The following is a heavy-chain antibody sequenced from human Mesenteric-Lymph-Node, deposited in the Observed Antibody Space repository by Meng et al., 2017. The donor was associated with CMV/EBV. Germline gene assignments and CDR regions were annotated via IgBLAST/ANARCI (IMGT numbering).Heavy chain of an antibody. J-gene: IGHJ4*02. V-gene: IGHV3-30-3*01. CDR2: ISNDGATR. D-gene: IGHD3-10*01. Sequence: GGSLRLSCTDSGFTFNRYTIHWVRQAPGKGLEWVALISNDGATRNYADSVKGRLTISRDNSRNAVYLQLDSLTPEDTAVYYCAAEYQLLNTPYFEYWGQGTPVTVSS. CDR1: GFTFNRYT. CDR3: AAEYQLLNTPYFEY.